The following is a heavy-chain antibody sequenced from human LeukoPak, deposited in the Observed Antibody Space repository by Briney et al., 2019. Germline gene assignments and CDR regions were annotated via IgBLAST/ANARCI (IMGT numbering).Heavy chain of an antibody. D-gene: IGHD5-18*01. CDR2: IYYSGST. V-gene: IGHV4-59*01. CDR3: ASLGYSYGWGYFDY. J-gene: IGHJ4*02. Sequence: SETLSLTCTASGGSISSYYWSWIRQPPGKGLEWIGYIYYSGSTNYNPSLKSRVTISVDTSKNQFSLKLSSVTAADTAVYYCASLGYSYGWGYFDYWGQGTLVTVSS. CDR1: GGSISSYY.